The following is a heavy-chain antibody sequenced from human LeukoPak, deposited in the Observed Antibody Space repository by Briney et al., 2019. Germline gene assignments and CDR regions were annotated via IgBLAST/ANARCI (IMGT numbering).Heavy chain of an antibody. CDR2: VNHSGYT. D-gene: IGHD4-17*01. CDR1: GTSFSSYY. Sequence: SETLSLTCGVSGTSFSSYYWSWIRQTPGKGLEWIGEVNHSGYTNMNPSLKSRVTISADASKNQFSLRMNTVTAADTAVYFCARMTTGHDYWGQGTLVTVSS. CDR3: ARMTTGHDY. V-gene: IGHV4-34*01. J-gene: IGHJ4*02.